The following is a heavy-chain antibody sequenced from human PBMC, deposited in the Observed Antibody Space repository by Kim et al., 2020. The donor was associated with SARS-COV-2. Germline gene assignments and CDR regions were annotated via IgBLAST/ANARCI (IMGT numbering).Heavy chain of an antibody. V-gene: IGHV3-11*04. CDR3: ARERYSSGWSRPYYYYGMDV. J-gene: IGHJ6*02. D-gene: IGHD6-19*01. Sequence: RFTISRDNAKNSLYLQMNSLRVEDTAVYYCARERYSSGWSRPYYYYGMDVWGQGTTVTVSS.